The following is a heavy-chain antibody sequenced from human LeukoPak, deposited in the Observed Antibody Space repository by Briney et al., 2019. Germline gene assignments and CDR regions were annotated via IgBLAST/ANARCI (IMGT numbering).Heavy chain of an antibody. J-gene: IGHJ5*02. V-gene: IGHV1-18*01. CDR2: ISAYNGNT. Sequence: ASVKVSCKVSGYTFTSYGISWVRQAPGQGLEWMGWISAYNGNTNYAQKLQGRVTMTIDTSTSTAYMELRSLRSDDTAVYYCARAHPSVTVTTFFVYSFAWAVNWFDPWGQGTLVTVSS. CDR1: GYTFTSYG. CDR3: ARAHPSVTVTTFFVYSFAWAVNWFDP. D-gene: IGHD4-17*01.